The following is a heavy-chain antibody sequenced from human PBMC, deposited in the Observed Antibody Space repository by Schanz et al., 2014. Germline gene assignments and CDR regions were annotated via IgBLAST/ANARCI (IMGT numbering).Heavy chain of an antibody. Sequence: EVHLVESGGSLVQPGGSLRLSCVASGFSFSNYSMNWVRQAPGKGLEWLSHISGSGGDSVDYADSVKGRFTISRDNTRNSLYLQMNSLRVDDTAVYYCARPSDSSWYMDVWGRGTTVTVSS. V-gene: IGHV3-48*04. CDR1: GFSFSNYS. CDR2: ISGSGGDSV. D-gene: IGHD2-21*02. CDR3: ARPSDSSWYMDV. J-gene: IGHJ6*03.